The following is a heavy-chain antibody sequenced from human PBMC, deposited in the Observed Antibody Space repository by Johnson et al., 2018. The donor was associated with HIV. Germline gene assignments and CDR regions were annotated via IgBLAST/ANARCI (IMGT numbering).Heavy chain of an antibody. CDR3: ARESGGQYDAFDI. D-gene: IGHD3-16*01. V-gene: IGHV3-33*01. CDR1: GFTFSSYG. Sequence: QMQLVESGGGVVQPGRSLRLSCAASGFTFSSYGMHWVRQAPGKGLEWVAVIWYDGSNKYYADSVKGRFTISRDNSKNTLYLQMNSLRAEDTAVYYCARESGGQYDAFDIWGQGTMVTVSS. CDR2: IWYDGSNK. J-gene: IGHJ3*02.